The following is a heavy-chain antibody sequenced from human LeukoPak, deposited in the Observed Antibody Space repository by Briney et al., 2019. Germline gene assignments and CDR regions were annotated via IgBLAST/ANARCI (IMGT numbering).Heavy chain of an antibody. V-gene: IGHV1-69*05. CDR3: AREDSGYDGGESD. Sequence: SVKVSCKASGGTFSCYAISWVRQAPGQGLEWMGRIIPIFGTANYAQKFQGRVTITTDESTSTAYMELSSLRSEDTAVYYCAREDSGYDGGESDWGQGTLVTVSS. CDR2: IIPIFGTA. D-gene: IGHD5-12*01. J-gene: IGHJ4*02. CDR1: GGTFSCYA.